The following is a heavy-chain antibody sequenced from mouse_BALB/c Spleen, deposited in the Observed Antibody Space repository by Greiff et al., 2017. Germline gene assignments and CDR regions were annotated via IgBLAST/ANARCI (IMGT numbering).Heavy chain of an antibody. CDR1: GYTFSSYW. Sequence: QVQLQQSGAELMKPGASVKISCKATGYTFSSYWIEWVKQRPGHGLEWIGEILPGSGSTNYNEKFKGKATFTADTSSNTAYMQLSSLTSEDSAVYYCASPATEYYFDYWGQGTTLTVSS. V-gene: IGHV1-9*01. CDR2: ILPGSGST. J-gene: IGHJ2*01. CDR3: ASPATEYYFDY.